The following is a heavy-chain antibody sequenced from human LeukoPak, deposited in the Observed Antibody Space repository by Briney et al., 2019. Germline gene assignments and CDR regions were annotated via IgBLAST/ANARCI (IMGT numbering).Heavy chain of an antibody. CDR3: ARAPGAAID. CDR1: GGSISSYY. Sequence: SSETLSLTCTVSGGSISSYYWSWIRQPPGKGLEWIGEINHSGSTNYNPSLKSRVTISVDTSKNQFSLKLSSVTAADTAVYYCARAPGAAIDWGQGTLVTVSS. V-gene: IGHV4-34*01. J-gene: IGHJ4*02. D-gene: IGHD2-2*01. CDR2: INHSGST.